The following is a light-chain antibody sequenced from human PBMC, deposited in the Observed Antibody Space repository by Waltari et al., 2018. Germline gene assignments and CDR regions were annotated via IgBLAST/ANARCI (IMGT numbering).Light chain of an antibody. CDR2: GAA. Sequence: IVLTQSPGTLSLSQGERATLSCRASQSVSNNFLNWYQQKPGQAPRLLIYGAASRATGIPDRFSGSGSGTDFTLTISRREPEDFAVYYCQQYDSIVLTFGGGTKVEI. J-gene: IGKJ4*01. CDR3: QQYDSIVLT. V-gene: IGKV3-20*01. CDR1: QSVSNNF.